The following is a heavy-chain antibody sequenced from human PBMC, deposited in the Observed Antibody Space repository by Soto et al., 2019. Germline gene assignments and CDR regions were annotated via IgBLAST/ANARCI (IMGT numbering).Heavy chain of an antibody. Sequence: ASVKVSCKASGYTFTSYAMHWVRQAPGQRLEWMGWINAGNGNTKYSQKFQGRVTITRDTSASTAYMELSSLRSEDTAVYYCARGDVLLWFGELLSNWFDPWGQGTLVTVSS. J-gene: IGHJ5*02. CDR1: GYTFTSYA. V-gene: IGHV1-3*01. CDR2: INAGNGNT. D-gene: IGHD3-10*01. CDR3: ARGDVLLWFGELLSNWFDP.